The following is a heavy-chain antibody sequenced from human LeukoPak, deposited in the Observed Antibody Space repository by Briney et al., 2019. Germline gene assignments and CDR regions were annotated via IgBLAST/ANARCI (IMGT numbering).Heavy chain of an antibody. V-gene: IGHV1-18*01. Sequence: ASVKVSCKASGYTFTSYGISWVRQAPGQGLEWMGWISAYNGNTNYAQKFQGRVTITADESTSTAYMELSSLRSEDTAVYYCARDATASPPGDDYYDSSGYHGFDYWGQGTLVTVSS. CDR1: GYTFTSYG. D-gene: IGHD3-22*01. J-gene: IGHJ4*02. CDR3: ARDATASPPGDDYYDSSGYHGFDY. CDR2: ISAYNGNT.